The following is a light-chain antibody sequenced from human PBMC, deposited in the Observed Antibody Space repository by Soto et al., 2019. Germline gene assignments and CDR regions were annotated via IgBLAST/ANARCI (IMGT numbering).Light chain of an antibody. V-gene: IGLV2-14*03. Sequence: QSALTQPASMAGSPGQSITISCTGTSSDVGLYDYVSWYQHHPGKAPKLMIYDVTNRPSGVSNRFSGSKSGNTASLTISGLQAEDEADYYCSSFTASATGVFGGGTKLTVL. CDR3: SSFTASATGV. CDR1: SSDVGLYDY. J-gene: IGLJ2*01. CDR2: DVT.